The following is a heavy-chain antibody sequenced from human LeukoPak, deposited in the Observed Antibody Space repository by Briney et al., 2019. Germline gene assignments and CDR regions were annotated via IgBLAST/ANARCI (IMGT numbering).Heavy chain of an antibody. Sequence: GGSLGLSCAASGFTFSSYAMSWVRQAPGKGLEWVSAISGSGGSTYYADSVKGRFTISRDNSKNTLYLQMNSLRAEDTAVYYCAKDVLLWFGESPGLNAFDIWGQGTMVTVSS. V-gene: IGHV3-23*01. CDR2: ISGSGGST. CDR3: AKDVLLWFGESPGLNAFDI. J-gene: IGHJ3*02. CDR1: GFTFSSYA. D-gene: IGHD3-10*01.